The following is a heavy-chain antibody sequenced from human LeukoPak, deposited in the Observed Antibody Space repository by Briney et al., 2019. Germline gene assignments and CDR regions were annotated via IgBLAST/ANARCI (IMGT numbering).Heavy chain of an antibody. J-gene: IGHJ4*02. D-gene: IGHD3-3*01. Sequence: SETLSLTCTVSGGTVSSSSYYWGWIRQPPGKGLEWIGSIYYSGTTYYNPSLKSRVTISVDTSKSQFSLRLTSVTAADTAVYYCARHVRFLEWLSSYYFDYWGQGTLVTVSS. CDR3: ARHVRFLEWLSSYYFDY. CDR1: GGTVSSSSYY. CDR2: IYYSGTT. V-gene: IGHV4-39*01.